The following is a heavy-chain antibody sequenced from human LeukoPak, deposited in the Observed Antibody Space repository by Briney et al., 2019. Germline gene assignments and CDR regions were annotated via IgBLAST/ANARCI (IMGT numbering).Heavy chain of an antibody. CDR1: GGSLSSTSYY. V-gene: IGHV4-39*01. Sequence: SETVSLTCTVSGGSLSSTSYYWGWIRQPPGKGLEWIGSICYYGSTYYNPSLKSRVTISVDTSKNQFSLKLNSVTAADTAVYYCARNSNPGYCSSGSCYLVHFDYWGQGTLVTVSS. D-gene: IGHD2-15*01. J-gene: IGHJ4*02. CDR2: ICYYGST. CDR3: ARNSNPGYCSSGSCYLVHFDY.